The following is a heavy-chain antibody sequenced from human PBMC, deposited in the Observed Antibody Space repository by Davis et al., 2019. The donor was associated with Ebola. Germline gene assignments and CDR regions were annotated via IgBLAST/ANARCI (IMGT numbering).Heavy chain of an antibody. J-gene: IGHJ6*02. V-gene: IGHV3-74*01. CDR2: INSDGSST. CDR3: ARDLTLTRYCSGGSCYSVSYYYYGMDV. D-gene: IGHD2-15*01. CDR1: GFTFSSYW. Sequence: HTGGSLRLSCAASGFTFSSYWMHWVRQAPGKGLVWVSRINSDGSSTSYADSVKGRFTISRDNANNKLYLQMNSLRAEDTAVYYCARDLTLTRYCSGGSCYSVSYYYYGMDVWGQGTTVTVSS.